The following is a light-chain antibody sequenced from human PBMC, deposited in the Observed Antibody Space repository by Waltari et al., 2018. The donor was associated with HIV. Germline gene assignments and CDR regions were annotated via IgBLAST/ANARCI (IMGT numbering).Light chain of an antibody. CDR2: GAS. CDR1: QDISNY. V-gene: IGKV1-33*01. J-gene: IGKJ4*01. CDR3: QQYDNFPL. Sequence: DIQLTQSPTSLSASVGDRVTITCQASQDISNYLSWYQQKPGKAPKILIYGASNLETGVPSRFSGSGSGANFTFTISSLLPEDIATYYCQQYDNFPLFGGGTKVEIK.